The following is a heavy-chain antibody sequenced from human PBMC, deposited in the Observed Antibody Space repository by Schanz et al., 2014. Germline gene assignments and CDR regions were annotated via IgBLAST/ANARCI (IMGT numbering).Heavy chain of an antibody. J-gene: IGHJ4*01. D-gene: IGHD6-19*01. CDR2: IIPILGIA. CDR3: ARDLISSGWYG. CDR1: GGTFSSYT. V-gene: IGHV1-69*08. Sequence: QVQLVQSEAEVKKPGSSVKVSCKASGGTFSSYTISWVRQAPGQGLEWMGRIIPILGIANYAQNFQGRVTITADKSTSTAYMELTSLRSEDTAVYYCARDLISSGWYGWGHGTLVTVSS.